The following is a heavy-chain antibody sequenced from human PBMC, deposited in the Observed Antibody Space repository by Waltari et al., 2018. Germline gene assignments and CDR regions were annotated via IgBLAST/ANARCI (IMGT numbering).Heavy chain of an antibody. Sequence: QVQLVQSGAEVKKPGSSVKVSCKASGGTFSSHGISRVRRGPGQVLEWMGRNIPIFGTANYAQKCQGRVTITADKSTSTAYMELGSLRSEDTAVYYCARDPGIAAAGTPVWGQGTLVTVSS. D-gene: IGHD6-13*01. CDR1: GGTFSSHG. CDR3: ARDPGIAAAGTPV. CDR2: NIPIFGTA. V-gene: IGHV1-69*14. J-gene: IGHJ4*02.